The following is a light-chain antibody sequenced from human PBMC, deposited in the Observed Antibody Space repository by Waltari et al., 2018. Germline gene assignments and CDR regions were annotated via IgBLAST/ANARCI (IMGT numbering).Light chain of an antibody. CDR1: NIGDKN. Sequence: SYVLTQPPSVSVAPGQTARIPCGGNNIGDKNVHWYQHKPGQAPMGVIYFDPDRPSGFPGRFSGSNSGNTATLTISTVEAEDEADYYCQVWDRDTDHRVFGGGTKLTVL. J-gene: IGLJ2*01. V-gene: IGLV3-21*04. CDR2: FDP. CDR3: QVWDRDTDHRV.